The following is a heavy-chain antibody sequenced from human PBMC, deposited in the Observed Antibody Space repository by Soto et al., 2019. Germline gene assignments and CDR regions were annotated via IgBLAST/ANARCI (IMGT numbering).Heavy chain of an antibody. D-gene: IGHD3-9*01. Sequence: PSETLSLTCTASGRSISSYYWSWIRQPTGKGLEWIGYIYYSGSTNYNPSLKSRVTISVDTSKNQFSLKLSSVTAADTAVYYCARGYYDILTGLYYCYYGMDVWGQGTTVT. CDR2: IYYSGST. CDR1: GRSISSYY. V-gene: IGHV4-59*01. J-gene: IGHJ6*02. CDR3: ARGYYDILTGLYYCYYGMDV.